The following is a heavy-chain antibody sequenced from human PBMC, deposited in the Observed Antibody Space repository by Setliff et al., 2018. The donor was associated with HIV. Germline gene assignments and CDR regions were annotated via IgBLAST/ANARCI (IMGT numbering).Heavy chain of an antibody. V-gene: IGHV4-4*09. CDR1: GGSISSYY. D-gene: IGHD6-19*01. CDR3: ARSPRIGVAGEFED. Sequence: PSETLSLTCTVSGGSISSYYWSWSRQPPGKGLEWIGYIYTSGSVNYNPSLNSRVTISVATSKNQFSLKVNSVTAADPAVYYCARSPRIGVAGEFEDWGQGTLVTVSS. J-gene: IGHJ4*02. CDR2: IYTSGSV.